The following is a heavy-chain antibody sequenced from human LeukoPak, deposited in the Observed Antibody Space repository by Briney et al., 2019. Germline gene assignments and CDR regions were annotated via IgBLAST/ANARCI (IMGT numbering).Heavy chain of an antibody. J-gene: IGHJ3*02. D-gene: IGHD4-17*01. CDR3: GYGDYAFDAFDI. V-gene: IGHV4-30-4*01. CDR1: GGSISSGDYY. CDR2: IYYSGST. Sequence: SETLSLTCTVSGGSISSGDYYGSWIRQPPGKGLEWIGYIYYSGSTYYNPSLKSRVTISVDTSKNQFSLKLSSVTAADTAVYYCGYGDYAFDAFDIWGQGTMVTVSS.